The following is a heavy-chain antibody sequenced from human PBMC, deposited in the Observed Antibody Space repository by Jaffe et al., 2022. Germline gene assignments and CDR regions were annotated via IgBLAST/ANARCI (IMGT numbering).Heavy chain of an antibody. V-gene: IGHV2-5*01. J-gene: IGHJ1*01. Sequence: QITLKESGPTLVKPTQTLTLTCTFSGFSLSTSGVGVGWIRQPPGKALEWLALIYWNDDKRYSPSLKSRLTITKDTSKNQVVLTMTNMDPVDTATYYCAHRPDGMVQGVIHFQHWGQGTLVTVSS. D-gene: IGHD3-10*01. CDR2: IYWNDDK. CDR3: AHRPDGMVQGVIHFQH. CDR1: GFSLSTSGVG.